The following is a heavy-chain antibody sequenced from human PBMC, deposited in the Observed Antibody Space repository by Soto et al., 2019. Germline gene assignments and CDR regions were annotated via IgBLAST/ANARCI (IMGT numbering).Heavy chain of an antibody. Sequence: ASVKVSCKASGYTFTSTWMHWVRQAQGQGLEWMGIINPYGGAATYAEKFQGRVTMTRDTSTATDYMELSSLRSEDTAVYYCARGSMWFGGYGMDVWGQGTTVTVSS. CDR2: INPYGGAA. CDR3: ARGSMWFGGYGMDV. V-gene: IGHV1-46*01. D-gene: IGHD3-10*01. J-gene: IGHJ6*02. CDR1: GYTFTSTW.